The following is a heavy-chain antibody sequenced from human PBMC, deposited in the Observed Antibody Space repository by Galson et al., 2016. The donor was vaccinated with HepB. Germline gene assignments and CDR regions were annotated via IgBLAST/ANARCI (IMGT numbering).Heavy chain of an antibody. CDR2: VGGGGTA. J-gene: IGHJ4*01. D-gene: IGHD2-8*01. Sequence: SLRLSCAASGFTFGTYAVNWVRQAPGKGLEWVSAVGGGGTAYYADSVKGRFTVSRDNSKNTLDLHMYRLRVEDTAGYYCAKARGAKYAAYYFDFWGDGTLVTVSS. CDR1: GFTFGTYA. CDR3: AKARGAKYAAYYFDF. V-gene: IGHV3-23*01.